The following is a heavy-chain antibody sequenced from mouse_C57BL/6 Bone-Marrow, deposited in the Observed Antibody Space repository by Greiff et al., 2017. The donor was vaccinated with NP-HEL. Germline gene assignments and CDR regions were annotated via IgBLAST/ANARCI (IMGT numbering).Heavy chain of an antibody. CDR3: AIPATTTVRAMDY. J-gene: IGHJ4*01. V-gene: IGHV1-26*01. D-gene: IGHD2-13*01. CDR2: INPNNGGT. CDR1: GFTFTDYY. Sequence: EVQLQQSGPELVKPGASVKISCKASGFTFTDYYMNWVKQSHGKSLEWIGDINPNNGGTSYNQKFKGKATLTVDKSSSTAYLELRSLTSEDSAVYYCAIPATTTVRAMDYWGQGTSVTVSS.